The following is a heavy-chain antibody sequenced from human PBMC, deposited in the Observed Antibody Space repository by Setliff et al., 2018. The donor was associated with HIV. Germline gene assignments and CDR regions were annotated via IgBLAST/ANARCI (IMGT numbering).Heavy chain of an antibody. V-gene: IGHV1-69*05. CDR2: IIPIFGTA. CDR1: GGTFSSYA. CDR3: ARVFWPYSSSRFDY. J-gene: IGHJ4*02. D-gene: IGHD6-6*01. Sequence: GASVKVSCKASGGTFSSYAISWVRQAPGQGLEWMGGIIPIFGTANYAQKLQGRVNMTTDTSTSTAYMELRSLRSDDTAVYYCARVFWPYSSSRFDYWGQGTLVTVSS.